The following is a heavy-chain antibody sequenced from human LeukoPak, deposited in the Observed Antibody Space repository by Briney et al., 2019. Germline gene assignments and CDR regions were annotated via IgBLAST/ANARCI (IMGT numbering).Heavy chain of an antibody. CDR2: IYTSGST. CDR3: ARGSDFWSGYLVY. CDR1: GGSLSSGSYY. Sequence: SQTLSLTCTVSGGSLSSGSYYWSWIRQPAGKGLEWIGRIYTSGSTNYNPSLKSRVTISVDTSKNQFSLKLSSVTAADTAVYYCARGSDFWSGYLVYWGQGTLVTVSS. V-gene: IGHV4-61*02. D-gene: IGHD3-3*01. J-gene: IGHJ4*02.